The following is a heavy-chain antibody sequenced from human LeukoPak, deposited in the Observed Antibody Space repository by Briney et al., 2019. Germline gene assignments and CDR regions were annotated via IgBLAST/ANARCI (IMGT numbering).Heavy chain of an antibody. Sequence: GGSLRLSCAGSGFTFSSYAMHWVRQAPGKGLEWVAGIWYDGSNRYSADSVKGRFTISRDNSKNTLYLQMNSLRAEDTAVYYCAREGGGPSGPLDYWGQGTLVTVSS. V-gene: IGHV3-33*01. CDR1: GFTFSSYA. CDR3: AREGGGPSGPLDY. J-gene: IGHJ4*02. CDR2: IWYDGSNR. D-gene: IGHD3-3*01.